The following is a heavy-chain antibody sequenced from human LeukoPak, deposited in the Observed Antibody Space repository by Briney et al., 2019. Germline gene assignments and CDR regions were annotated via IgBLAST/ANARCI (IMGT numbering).Heavy chain of an antibody. CDR3: ARGWKRDYYYHGMDG. Sequence: PGGSLRLSCAASGFTFSSYSMNWVRQAPGKGLEWVSSISSSSSYIYYADSVKGRFTISRDNAKNSLYLQMNSLRAEDTAVYYCARGWKRDYYYHGMDGWGQGTTVTVSS. CDR1: GFTFSSYS. V-gene: IGHV3-21*01. D-gene: IGHD4-23*01. CDR2: ISSSSSYI. J-gene: IGHJ6*02.